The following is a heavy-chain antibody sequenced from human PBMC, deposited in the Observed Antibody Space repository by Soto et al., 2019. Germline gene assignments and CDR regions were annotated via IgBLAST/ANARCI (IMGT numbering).Heavy chain of an antibody. Sequence: QLQLQESGPGLVKPSETLSVTCTVSDVSIRTNNYYWGWVRQPPGKGLEWIGNIYYSGTPYYSPSLQSRVTLSAATSKTQFSLTMRSVTASDTAVYYCIGYPGSYYRGGSWGQGTLVTVSS. D-gene: IGHD3-16*01. CDR2: IYYSGTP. CDR3: IGYPGSYYRGGS. CDR1: DVSIRTNNYY. J-gene: IGHJ5*02. V-gene: IGHV4-39*01.